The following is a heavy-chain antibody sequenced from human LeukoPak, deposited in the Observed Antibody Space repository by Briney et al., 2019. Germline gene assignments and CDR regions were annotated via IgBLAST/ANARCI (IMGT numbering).Heavy chain of an antibody. Sequence: GGSLRLSCAASGFTFSDAWMTWVRQAPGKGLEWVGRIKSKTDGGTTDYAAPVKGRFTISRDDSENTLYLQMSSLKTEDTAVYYCARTLGPNYGSSWYDCWGQGTLVTVSS. V-gene: IGHV3-15*01. D-gene: IGHD6-13*01. CDR2: IKSKTDGGTT. J-gene: IGHJ5*01. CDR1: GFTFSDAW. CDR3: ARTLGPNYGSSWYDC.